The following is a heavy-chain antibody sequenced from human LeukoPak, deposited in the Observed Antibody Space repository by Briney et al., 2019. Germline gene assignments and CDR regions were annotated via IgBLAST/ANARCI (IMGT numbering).Heavy chain of an antibody. CDR3: ARESDSGKDFDF. D-gene: IGHD1-26*01. CDR2: INPNNGNT. V-gene: IGHV1-46*01. CDR1: GYIFTYHY. J-gene: IGHJ4*02. Sequence: GASVTVSCTASGYIFTYHYIHLVRQAPGQGLEWMGIINPNNGNTDYAQKFQGRVTMTRDTSTSTVYMDLSSLGSEDTAVYYCARESDSGKDFDFWGQGTLVSVSS.